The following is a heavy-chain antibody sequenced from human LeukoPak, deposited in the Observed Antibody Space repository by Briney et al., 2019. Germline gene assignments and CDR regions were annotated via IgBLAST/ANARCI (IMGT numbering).Heavy chain of an antibody. CDR3: ARDIRELEIDY. CDR1: GFTVSSNY. Sequence: GGSLRLSCAASGFTVSSNYMSWVRQAPGKGLVWVSRINSDGSSTSYADSVKGRFTISRDNAKNTLYLQMNSLRAEDTAVYYCARDIRELEIDYWGQGTLVTVSS. J-gene: IGHJ4*02. D-gene: IGHD1-1*01. V-gene: IGHV3-74*01. CDR2: INSDGSST.